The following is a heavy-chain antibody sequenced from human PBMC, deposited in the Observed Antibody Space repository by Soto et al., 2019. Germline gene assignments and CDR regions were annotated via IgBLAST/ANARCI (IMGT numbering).Heavy chain of an antibody. V-gene: IGHV3-7*03. CDR1: GFTFSSYW. J-gene: IGHJ4*02. D-gene: IGHD3-22*01. Sequence: GGSLRLSCAASGFTFSSYWMSWVRQAPGKGLEWVANIKQDGSEKYYVDSVKGRFTISRDNAKNSLYLQMNSLRAEDTAVYYCARTMGIVVGPVGLYYFDYWGQGTLVTVSS. CDR3: ARTMGIVVGPVGLYYFDY. CDR2: IKQDGSEK.